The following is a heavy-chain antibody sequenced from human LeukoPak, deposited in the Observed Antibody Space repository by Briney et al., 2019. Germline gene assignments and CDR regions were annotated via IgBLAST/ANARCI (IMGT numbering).Heavy chain of an antibody. D-gene: IGHD5-12*01. CDR3: AISRSGEGH. Sequence: GGSLRLSCAASGFTFSNYAMSWVRQVPGKGLEWVSTIGESDGSTYYADSVRGRFTISRDNSKNTLYLQMNSLRAEDTAVYCCAISRSGEGHWGQGALVTVSS. CDR1: GFTFSNYA. CDR2: IGESDGST. V-gene: IGHV3-23*01. J-gene: IGHJ4*02.